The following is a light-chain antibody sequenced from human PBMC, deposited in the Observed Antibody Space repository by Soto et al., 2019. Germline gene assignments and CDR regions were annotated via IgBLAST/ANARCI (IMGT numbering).Light chain of an antibody. CDR3: QQYNSWPQT. V-gene: IGKV3-15*01. CDR1: QSVRSN. J-gene: IGKJ1*01. Sequence: EIVMTQSPATVSVSPGERATVSCRASQSVRSNLAWYQQKPGQAPRLLIYGASTRATDIPARFSGSGSETEFTLIIGSLQSEDFAVYYCQQYNSWPQTFGQGTKVEIK. CDR2: GAS.